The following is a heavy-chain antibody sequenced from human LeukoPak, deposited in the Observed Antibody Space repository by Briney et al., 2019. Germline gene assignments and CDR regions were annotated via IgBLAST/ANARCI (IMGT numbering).Heavy chain of an antibody. D-gene: IGHD6-19*01. J-gene: IGHJ4*02. CDR3: ASETGYSSGWYVFDY. V-gene: IGHV1-69*05. Sequence: SVKVSCKASGGTFSSYAISWVRQAPGQGMEWRGMIIPVSGSSDYEQEFQDKVTITTEESASTAYMELNSLRSEDTAVYYCASETGYSSGWYVFDYWGQGTLVTVSS. CDR1: GGTFSSYA. CDR2: IIPVSGSS.